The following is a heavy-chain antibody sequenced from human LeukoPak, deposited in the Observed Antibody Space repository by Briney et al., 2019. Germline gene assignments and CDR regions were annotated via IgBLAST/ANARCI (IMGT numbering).Heavy chain of an antibody. J-gene: IGHJ4*02. CDR2: IYYSGST. CDR3: TSHRSGSRDYYFDY. Sequence: SETLSLTCTVSGGSISSSTYYWGWIRQPPGKGLEWIGSIYYSGSTYYNPSLKSRVTISVDTSKNHFSLKLSSVTAADTAVYYCTSHRSGSRDYYFDYWGQGTLVTVSS. V-gene: IGHV4-39*02. CDR1: GGSISSSTYY. D-gene: IGHD2-15*01.